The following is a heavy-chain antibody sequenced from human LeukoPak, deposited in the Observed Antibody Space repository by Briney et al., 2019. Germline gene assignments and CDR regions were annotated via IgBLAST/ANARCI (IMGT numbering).Heavy chain of an antibody. CDR3: ARGFRNGPFDC. D-gene: IGHD2-8*01. CDR1: GFTFSSYA. CDR2: ISGSGGST. J-gene: IGHJ4*02. Sequence: GGSLRLSCAASGFTFSSYAMSWVRQAPGKGLEWVSAISGSGGSTYYADSVKGRFTISRDNAKNSHFLQMSSLRVDDTALYYCARGFRNGPFDCWGQGTLVTVSS. V-gene: IGHV3-23*01.